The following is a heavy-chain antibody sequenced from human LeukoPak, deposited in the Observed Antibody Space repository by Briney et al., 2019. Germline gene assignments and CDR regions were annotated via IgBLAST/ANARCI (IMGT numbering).Heavy chain of an antibody. CDR3: ARAAYSSSWYIWFDP. CDR1: GYTSTGDD. D-gene: IGHD6-13*01. J-gene: IGHJ5*02. CDR2: INPKSGGT. V-gene: IGHV1-2*02. Sequence: ASAKVSCKASGYTSTGDDIHWVREAPGQGVKWMGWINPKSGGTNSAQKFQGRVTMTRDTSISTAYVELSRLRSDDTAVYYCARAAYSSSWYIWFDPWGQGTLVTVSS.